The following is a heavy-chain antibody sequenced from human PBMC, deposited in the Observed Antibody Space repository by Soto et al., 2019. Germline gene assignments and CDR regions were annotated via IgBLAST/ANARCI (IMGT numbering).Heavy chain of an antibody. J-gene: IGHJ6*03. V-gene: IGHV4-34*01. D-gene: IGHD3-3*01. CDR2: INHSGST. Sequence: SETLSLTCAVYGGSFSGYYWSWIRQPPGKGLEWIGEINHSGSTNYNPSLKSRVTISVDTSKNQFSLKLSSVTAADTAVYYCARGPRDFCSGRYSSRCYMDVWGKGTTVTVSS. CDR3: ARGPRDFCSGRYSSRCYMDV. CDR1: GGSFSGYY.